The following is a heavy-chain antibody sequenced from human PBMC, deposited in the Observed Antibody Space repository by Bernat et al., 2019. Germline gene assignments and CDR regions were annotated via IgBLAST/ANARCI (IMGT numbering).Heavy chain of an antibody. CDR3: ARDPLPRLPTYYFDY. D-gene: IGHD5-12*01. V-gene: IGHV3-30-3*01. J-gene: IGHJ4*02. CDR2: ISYDGSNK. Sequence: QVQLVESGGGVVQPGRSLRLSCAASGFTFSSYAMHWVRQAPGKGLEWVAVISYDGSNKYYADSVKGRFTISRDNSKNTLYLQMNSLRAEDTAVYYCARDPLPRLPTYYFDYRGQGTLVTVSS. CDR1: GFTFSSYA.